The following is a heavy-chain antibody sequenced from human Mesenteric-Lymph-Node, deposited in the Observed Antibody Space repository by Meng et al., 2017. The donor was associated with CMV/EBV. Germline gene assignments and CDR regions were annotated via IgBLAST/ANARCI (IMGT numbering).Heavy chain of an antibody. CDR2: ILAGKGNT. J-gene: IGHJ4*02. CDR3: AKDLSTSGHGQGEDY. V-gene: IGHV1-3*01. CDR1: GFSFTTYY. Sequence: SGFSFTTYYIHWVRQAPGQGLEWMGWILAGKGNTKSSQKFQDRITITRDTSASTAYMELSSLTSEDTALYYCAKDLSTSGHGQGEDYWGQGTLVTVSS. D-gene: IGHD1-26*01.